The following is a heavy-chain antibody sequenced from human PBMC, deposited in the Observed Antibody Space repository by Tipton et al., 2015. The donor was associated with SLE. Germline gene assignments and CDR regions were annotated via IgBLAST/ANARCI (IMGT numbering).Heavy chain of an antibody. CDR2: ISYDGGNK. Sequence: SLRLSCAASGFSFSSYAMHWVRQAPGKGLEWVAVISYDGGNKYYADSVKGRFTISRDNSKNTLYLQMNSLRAEDTAVYYCARRGYDFWSGYSSDAFDIWGQGTMVTVSS. V-gene: IGHV3-30*14. J-gene: IGHJ3*02. CDR3: ARRGYDFWSGYSSDAFDI. CDR1: GFSFSSYA. D-gene: IGHD3-3*01.